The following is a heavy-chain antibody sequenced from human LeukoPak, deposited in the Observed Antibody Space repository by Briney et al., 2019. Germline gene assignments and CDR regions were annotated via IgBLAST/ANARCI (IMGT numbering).Heavy chain of an antibody. D-gene: IGHD3-3*01. J-gene: IGHJ4*02. CDR1: GFTFRSYE. CDR2: LSSSGSAF. Sequence: GRSLRLSCEDSGFTFRSYEMNWVRQAPGKGLEWIAYLSSSGSAFSYADSVKGRFTIARDNAKNSVYLEMNSLRADDTAVYYCARSARLMKGVVEVTALDDWGQGTLVTVSS. CDR3: ARSARLMKGVVEVTALDD. V-gene: IGHV3-48*03.